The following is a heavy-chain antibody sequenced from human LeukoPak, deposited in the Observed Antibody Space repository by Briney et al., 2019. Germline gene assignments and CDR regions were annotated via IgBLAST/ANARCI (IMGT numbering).Heavy chain of an antibody. CDR2: ISYDGSNI. Sequence: ERSLRLSCAASGFTFSSYAMHWVRQAPGKGLEWVTVISYDGSNIYYADSVKGRFTISRDNSKNTLYLQMNTLRVEDTAVYYCARGLGSGYLPGYFDFWGRGTLVTVSS. V-gene: IGHV3-30-3*01. CDR3: ARGLGSGYLPGYFDF. J-gene: IGHJ4*02. CDR1: GFTFSSYA. D-gene: IGHD6-19*01.